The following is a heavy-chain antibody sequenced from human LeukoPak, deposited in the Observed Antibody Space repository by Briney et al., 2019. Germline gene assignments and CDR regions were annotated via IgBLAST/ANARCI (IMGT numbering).Heavy chain of an antibody. CDR3: ARDGDMLATIFDF. CDR1: GGSFSGYY. D-gene: IGHD5-12*01. J-gene: IGHJ4*02. V-gene: IGHV4-34*01. CDR2: INHSGNT. Sequence: SETPSLTCAVSGGSFSGYYWSWIRQPPGKGLEWIGEINHSGNTNYNPSLKSRVTISVDTSNNQFSLKLSSVTAADTAVYYCARDGDMLATIFDFWGQGTLVTVSS.